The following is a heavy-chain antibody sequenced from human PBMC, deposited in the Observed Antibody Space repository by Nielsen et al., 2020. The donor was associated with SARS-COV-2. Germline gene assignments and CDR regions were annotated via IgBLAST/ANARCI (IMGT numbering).Heavy chain of an antibody. Sequence: GESLKISCAASGFTFSNAWMSWVRQAPGKGLEWVGRIKSKTDGGTTDYAAPVKGRFTISRDDSKNTLYLQMNSLKTEDTAVYYCTTGRHYYDSSGYPNDAFDIWGQGTMVTVSS. CDR3: TTGRHYYDSSGYPNDAFDI. CDR2: IKSKTDGGTT. D-gene: IGHD3-22*01. J-gene: IGHJ3*02. CDR1: GFTFSNAW. V-gene: IGHV3-15*01.